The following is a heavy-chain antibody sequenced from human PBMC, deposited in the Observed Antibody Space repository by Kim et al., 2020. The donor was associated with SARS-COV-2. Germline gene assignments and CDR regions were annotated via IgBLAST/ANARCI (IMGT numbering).Heavy chain of an antibody. Sequence: GGSLRLSCAASGFTFSSYSMNWVRQAPGKGLEWVAYISSSSSTIYYADSVKGRFTISRDNAKNSLYLHMNSLRDEDTAVYYCARVVGGARYYYYGMDVWG. CDR1: GFTFSSYS. V-gene: IGHV3-48*02. D-gene: IGHD2-15*01. CDR3: ARVVGGARYYYYGMDV. J-gene: IGHJ6*01. CDR2: ISSSSSTI.